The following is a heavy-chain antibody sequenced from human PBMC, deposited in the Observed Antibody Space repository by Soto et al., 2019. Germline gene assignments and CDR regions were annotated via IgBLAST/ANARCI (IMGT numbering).Heavy chain of an antibody. CDR1: GGSVTMDNSY. D-gene: IGHD1-1*01. J-gene: IGHJ4*01. Sequence: SETLSLTCSVSGGSVTMDNSYWTWIRLLPGKGLEWIGYIYFGGTTYCSPSIKSRVSIPAETSKNLFFLRLSSVTAADPAVYYCARGSRIEGPVQMTFDSWSPGTQPTVS. CDR3: ARGSRIEGPVQMTFDS. V-gene: IGHV4-31*03. CDR2: IYFGGTT.